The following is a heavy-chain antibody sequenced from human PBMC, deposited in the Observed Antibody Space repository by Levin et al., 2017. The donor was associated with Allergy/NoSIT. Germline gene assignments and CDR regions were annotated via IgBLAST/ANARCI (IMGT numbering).Heavy chain of an antibody. CDR3: ASPYVSDAFDI. V-gene: IGHV3-33*01. CDR1: GFTFSSYG. Sequence: SCAASGFTFSSYGMHWVRQAPGKGLEWVAVIWYDGSNKYYADSVKGRFTISRDNSKNTLYLQMNSLRAEDTAVYYCASPYVSDAFDIWGQGTMVTVSS. D-gene: IGHD3-16*01. J-gene: IGHJ3*02. CDR2: IWYDGSNK.